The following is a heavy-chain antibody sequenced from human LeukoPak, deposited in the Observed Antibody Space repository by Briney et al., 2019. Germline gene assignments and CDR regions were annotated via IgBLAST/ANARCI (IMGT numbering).Heavy chain of an antibody. J-gene: IGHJ4*02. Sequence: SQTLSLTCTVSGGSISSGSYYWSWVRQPGAEGLESIGRIYTSGSTNYSPSLKSRVTISADTSKNQFSLKLSSVTAADTAVYYCARGHSSGWLYFDCWGQGTLVTVSS. CDR2: IYTSGST. CDR3: ARGHSSGWLYFDC. V-gene: IGHV4-61*02. D-gene: IGHD6-19*01. CDR1: GGSISSGSYY.